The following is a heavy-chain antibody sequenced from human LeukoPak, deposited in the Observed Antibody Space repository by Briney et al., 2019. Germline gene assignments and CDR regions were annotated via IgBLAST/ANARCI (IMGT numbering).Heavy chain of an antibody. Sequence: PSETLSLTCTVSGGSISSSNYYWGWIRQPPGKGLEWIGNIFYSGSTYYNPSLKSRVTISVDTSKNQFSLKLSSVTAADTAVDYCARRRGGSYAGRYYYYYYYMDVWGKGTTVTISS. CDR3: ARRRGGSYAGRYYYYYYYMDV. J-gene: IGHJ6*03. CDR2: IFYSGST. D-gene: IGHD1-26*01. CDR1: GGSISSSNYY. V-gene: IGHV4-39*07.